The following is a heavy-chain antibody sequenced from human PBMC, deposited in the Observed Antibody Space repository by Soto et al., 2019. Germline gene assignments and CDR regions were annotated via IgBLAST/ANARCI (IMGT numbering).Heavy chain of an antibody. V-gene: IGHV3-11*04. CDR2: VSSSGNTM. J-gene: IGHJ6*02. CDR1: GLTFSDYD. D-gene: IGHD2-15*01. Sequence: GGSLRLSCAASGLTFSDYDMSWIRQAPGKGLEWVSFVSSSGNTMYYADSVKGRFTISRDNSKNTVHLQMNSLRVEDTAVHYCAREVDGMDVWGQGTTVTVSS. CDR3: AREVDGMDV.